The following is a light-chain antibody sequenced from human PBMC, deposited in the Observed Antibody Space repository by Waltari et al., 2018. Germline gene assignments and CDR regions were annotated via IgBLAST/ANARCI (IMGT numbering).Light chain of an antibody. CDR1: GSNIGAGYD. J-gene: IGLJ3*02. CDR3: QSYDTSLRVV. CDR2: GST. Sequence: QSVLTQPPSVSGAPGQRVTISCTGSGSNIGAGYDVHWYQQLPRAAPKLRIYGSTSRPVGVPDRFFGPTSGTSASLAITGLQAEDEADYYCQSYDTSLRVVFGGGTKLTVL. V-gene: IGLV1-40*01.